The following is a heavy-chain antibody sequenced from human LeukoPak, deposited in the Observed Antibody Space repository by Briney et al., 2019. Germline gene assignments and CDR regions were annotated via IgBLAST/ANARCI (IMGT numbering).Heavy chain of an antibody. Sequence: GGSLTLSWAASGSTFSSHSMNWVRQTPGKGLEWIAYISTSSTIIQYADSVKGRFTISRDDAKNSLYLQMNSLRAEDTAIYYCAKVPRQHDNWFDPWGQGTLVTVSS. V-gene: IGHV3-48*01. J-gene: IGHJ5*02. CDR3: AKVPRQHDNWFDP. D-gene: IGHD3-9*01. CDR2: ISTSSTII. CDR1: GSTFSSHS.